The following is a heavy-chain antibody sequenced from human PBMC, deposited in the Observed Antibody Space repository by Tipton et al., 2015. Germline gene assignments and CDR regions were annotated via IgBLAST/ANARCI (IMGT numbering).Heavy chain of an antibody. V-gene: IGHV4-38-2*01. CDR2: ISHSGNT. D-gene: IGHD3-10*01. CDR3: ARHKDSGTYPLDY. J-gene: IGHJ4*02. CDR1: AYSITTDYY. Sequence: GLVKPSETLSLTCAVSAYSITTDYYWVWIRQAPGKGLEWIGAISHSGNTFYNPSLKSRVTISADTSKNQFSLRLSSVTAADTAIYYCARHKDSGTYPLDYWGQGTLVTVSS.